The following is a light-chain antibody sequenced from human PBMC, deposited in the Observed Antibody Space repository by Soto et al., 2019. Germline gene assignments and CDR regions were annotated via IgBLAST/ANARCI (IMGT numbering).Light chain of an antibody. J-gene: IGKJ1*01. V-gene: IGKV3-20*01. Sequence: EIVLTQSPGTLSLSPGERATLSCRASQSVDSSYLAWYQQKLGQAPRLLIYGASSRATGIPDRFSGSGSGTDFPLTISRLEPEDFAVYYCQQYGRSPRTFGQGTKVEIK. CDR1: QSVDSSY. CDR2: GAS. CDR3: QQYGRSPRT.